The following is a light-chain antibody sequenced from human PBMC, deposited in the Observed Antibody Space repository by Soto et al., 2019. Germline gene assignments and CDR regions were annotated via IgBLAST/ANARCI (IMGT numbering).Light chain of an antibody. J-gene: IGLJ1*01. V-gene: IGLV1-40*01. CDR2: GNT. CDR1: SSNIGAGYD. CDR3: QSHDTSLRGYV. Sequence: QSVLTQPPSVSGAPGQRVTISCTGSSSNIGAGYDVHWYQQLPGTAPKLLIYGNTNRPSGVPDRFSGSKSGTSASLAITGLQAEDEADYYCQSHDTSLRGYVFGTGTKLTGL.